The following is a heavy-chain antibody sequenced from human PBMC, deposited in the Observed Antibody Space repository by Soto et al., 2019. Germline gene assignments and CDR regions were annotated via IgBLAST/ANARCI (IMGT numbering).Heavy chain of an antibody. Sequence: ASVKVSCKASGYTFTSYDINWVRQATGQGLEWMGWMNPNSGNTGYAQKFQGRVTMTRNTSISTAYMELSSLRSEDTAVYYCAREIRFSYYYYMDVWGKGTTVTVSS. J-gene: IGHJ6*03. CDR3: AREIRFSYYYYMDV. CDR2: MNPNSGNT. CDR1: GYTFTSYD. D-gene: IGHD3-3*01. V-gene: IGHV1-8*01.